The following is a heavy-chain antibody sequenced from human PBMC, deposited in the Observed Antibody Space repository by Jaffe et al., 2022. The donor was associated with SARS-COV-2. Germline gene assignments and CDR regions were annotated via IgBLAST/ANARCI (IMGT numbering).Heavy chain of an antibody. CDR3: ARRFCSNGSCYSWS. D-gene: IGHD2-15*01. Sequence: QLQFQESGPGLVKPSETLSLTCTVSGDSISTSYSYWDWVRRPPGKGLEWIGSIFYSGSTYYSPSLESRVTISLETSKNQFSLRLRSVTAADTAIYYCARRFCSNGSCYSWSWGQGTLVTVSS. CDR2: IFYSGST. V-gene: IGHV4-39*01. CDR1: GDSISTSYSY. J-gene: IGHJ5*02.